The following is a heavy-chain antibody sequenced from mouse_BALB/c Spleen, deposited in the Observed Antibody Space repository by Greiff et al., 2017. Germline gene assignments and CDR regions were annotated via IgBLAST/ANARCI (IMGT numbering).Heavy chain of an antibody. D-gene: IGHD1-1*01. CDR3: SYYYGSSYGNAMDY. Sequence: EVQLQQSGAELVRPGASVKLSCTASGFNIKDYYMHWVKQRPEQGLEWIGWIDPENGDTEYAPKFQGKATMTADTSSNTAYLQLSSLTSEDTAVYYGSYYYGSSYGNAMDYWGQGTSVTVSS. CDR2: IDPENGDT. J-gene: IGHJ4*01. CDR1: GFNIKDYY. V-gene: IGHV14-4*02.